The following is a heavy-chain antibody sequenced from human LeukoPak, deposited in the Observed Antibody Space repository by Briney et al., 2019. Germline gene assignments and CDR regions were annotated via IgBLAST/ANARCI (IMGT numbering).Heavy chain of an antibody. D-gene: IGHD5-18*01. CDR1: GFTFSSYD. J-gene: IGHJ4*02. V-gene: IGHV3-23*01. CDR2: ISASGGGT. CDR3: AKDTETTWQSAMVTDFDY. Sequence: PGGSLRLSCAASGFTFSSYDMSWVRQAPGKGLDWVSAISASGGGTYYADSVKGRFTISRDNSKNTLFLQMNSLRAEDTAVYFCAKDTETTWQSAMVTDFDYWGQGTLVTVSS.